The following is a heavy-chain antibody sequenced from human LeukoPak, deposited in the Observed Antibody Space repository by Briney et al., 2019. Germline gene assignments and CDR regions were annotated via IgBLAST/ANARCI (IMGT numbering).Heavy chain of an antibody. CDR1: GFTFSSYS. CDR3: ARDMEVAAAGTLAFDI. V-gene: IGHV3-21*01. CDR2: ISSSSSYI. D-gene: IGHD6-13*01. Sequence: KPGGSLRLSCAASGFTFSSYSMNWARQAPGKGLEWVSSISSSSSYIYYADSVKGRFTISRDNAKNSLYLQMNSLRAEDTAVYYCARDMEVAAAGTLAFDIWGQGTMVTVSS. J-gene: IGHJ3*02.